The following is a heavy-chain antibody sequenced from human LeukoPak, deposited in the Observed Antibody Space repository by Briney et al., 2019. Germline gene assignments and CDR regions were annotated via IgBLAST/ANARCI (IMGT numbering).Heavy chain of an antibody. J-gene: IGHJ4*02. V-gene: IGHV4-39*01. CDR1: GASISNDY. CDR3: GRPAAFAPFDL. CDR2: AST. Sequence: PSETLSLTCTISGASISNDYLGWVRQPPGKGLQWIASASTYYSSSFESRVTMSIDTSKNQFSLRLASLTAADTAVYYCGRPAAFAPFDLWGQGSLVTVSS.